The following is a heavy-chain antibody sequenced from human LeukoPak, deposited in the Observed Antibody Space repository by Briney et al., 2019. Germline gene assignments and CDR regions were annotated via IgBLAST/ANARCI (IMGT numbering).Heavy chain of an antibody. Sequence: SETLSLTCTVSGGSISSSSYYWGWIRQPPGKGLEWIGSIYYSGSTYYNPSLKSRVTISVVTSKNQFSLKLSSVTAADTAVYYCARQLSSSWYLFDYWGQGTLVTVSS. CDR1: GGSISSSSYY. V-gene: IGHV4-39*01. J-gene: IGHJ4*02. CDR3: ARQLSSSWYLFDY. CDR2: IYYSGST. D-gene: IGHD6-13*01.